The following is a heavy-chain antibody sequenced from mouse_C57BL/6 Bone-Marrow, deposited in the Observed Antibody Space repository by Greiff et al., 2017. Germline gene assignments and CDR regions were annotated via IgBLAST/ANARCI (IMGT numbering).Heavy chain of an antibody. D-gene: IGHD1-1*01. J-gene: IGHJ3*01. CDR3: ARSYGSSYDAY. Sequence: EVQGVESGGGLVQPGGSLSLSCAASGFTFTDDYMSWVRQPPGKALEWLGFIRNKANGYTTEYSASVKGRFTISRENSQRILYLHMNALRAEDSATYYCARSYGSSYDAYWGQGTLVTVSA. CDR1: GFTFTDDY. V-gene: IGHV7-3*01. CDR2: IRNKANGYTT.